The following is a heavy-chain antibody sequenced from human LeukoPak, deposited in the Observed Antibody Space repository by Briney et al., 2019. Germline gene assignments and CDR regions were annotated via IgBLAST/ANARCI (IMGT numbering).Heavy chain of an antibody. J-gene: IGHJ4*02. CDR2: ISGDGGST. CDR1: GFTVSSSA. Sequence: GGSLRLSCAASGFTVSSSAMHWVRQAPGKGLEYVSAISGDGGSTYYANSVKGRFTISRDNSKNTVYLQMGSLRVEDLAVYYCARGPSKGSCCYHLDYWGEGTLVTVSS. CDR3: ARGPSKGSCCYHLDY. V-gene: IGHV3-64*01. D-gene: IGHD2-2*01.